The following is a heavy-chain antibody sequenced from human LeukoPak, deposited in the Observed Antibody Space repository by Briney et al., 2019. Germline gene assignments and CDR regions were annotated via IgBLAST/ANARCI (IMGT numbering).Heavy chain of an antibody. CDR1: GFTFSSYN. CDR3: ASEMVVPAAIRGSLPFDP. CDR2: ISSSSSYI. D-gene: IGHD2-2*02. Sequence: GGSLRLSCAASGFTFSSYNMNWVRQAPGKGLEWVSSISSSSSYIYYADSVKGRFTISRDNAKNSLYLQMNSLRAEDTAVYYCASEMVVPAAIRGSLPFDPWGQGTLVTVSS. V-gene: IGHV3-21*01. J-gene: IGHJ5*02.